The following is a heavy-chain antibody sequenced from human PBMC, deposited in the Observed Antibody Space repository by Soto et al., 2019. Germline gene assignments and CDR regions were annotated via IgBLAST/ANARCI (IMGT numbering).Heavy chain of an antibody. CDR1: GGTFSSYA. Sequence: ASVKVSCKASGGTFSSYAISWVRQAPGQGLEWMGGIIPIFGTANYAQKFQGRVTITADESTSTAYMELSSLRSEDTAVYYCAETQTYYDFLMDVWGQGTTVTVSS. D-gene: IGHD3-3*01. CDR2: IIPIFGTA. V-gene: IGHV1-69*13. CDR3: AETQTYYDFLMDV. J-gene: IGHJ6*02.